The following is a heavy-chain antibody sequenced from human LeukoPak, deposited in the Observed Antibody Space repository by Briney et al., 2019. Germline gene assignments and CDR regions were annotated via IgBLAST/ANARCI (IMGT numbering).Heavy chain of an antibody. Sequence: QPGGSLRLSCAVSGFTFSSYAMNWVRQAPGKGLEWVLGISGSGGSTYYADSVKGRFTITRDNTKNTLSLQMNSLRAEDTAIYYCAKDGGYTYGFEWYFDYWGQGTLVTVSS. CDR1: GFTFSSYA. CDR3: AKDGGYTYGFEWYFDY. V-gene: IGHV3-23*01. CDR2: ISGSGGST. J-gene: IGHJ4*02. D-gene: IGHD5-18*01.